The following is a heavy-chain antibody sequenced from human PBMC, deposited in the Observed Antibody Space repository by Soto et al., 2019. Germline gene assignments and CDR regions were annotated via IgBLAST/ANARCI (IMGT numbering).Heavy chain of an antibody. CDR2: IYHSGST. CDR3: ARHNYGSGSTYFDY. Sequence: TSETLSLTCAVSGGSISTTHWWTWVRQPPGKGLEWIGEIYHSGSTNYNPSLKSRVTISVDTSKNQFSLKLNSMTAADTAVYYCARHNYGSGSTYFDYWGQGTLVTVSS. D-gene: IGHD3-10*01. V-gene: IGHV4-4*02. CDR1: GGSISTTHW. J-gene: IGHJ4*02.